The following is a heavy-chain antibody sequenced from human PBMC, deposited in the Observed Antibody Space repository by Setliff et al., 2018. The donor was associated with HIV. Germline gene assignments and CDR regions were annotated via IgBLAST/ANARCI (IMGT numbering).Heavy chain of an antibody. V-gene: IGHV1-18*04. J-gene: IGHJ4*02. Sequence: GASVKVSCKASGYTFTSYYMHWVRQAPGQGLEWMGWISTYSDETSSSQNLQGRLTMTTDTSTGTAYMELRRLTFDDTAVYYCARDVEHMMDVWGQGTLVTVSS. CDR1: GYTFTSYY. D-gene: IGHD3-16*01. CDR2: ISTYSDET. CDR3: ARDVEHMMDV.